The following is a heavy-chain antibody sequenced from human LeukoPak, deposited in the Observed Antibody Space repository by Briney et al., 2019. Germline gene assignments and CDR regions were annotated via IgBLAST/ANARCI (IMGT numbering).Heavy chain of an antibody. J-gene: IGHJ5*02. V-gene: IGHV1-18*01. CDR3: ARDRNLGLRVVNWFDP. CDR2: ISAYNGNT. Sequence: GASVKVSCKASGYTFTSYGISWVRQAPGQGLEWMGWISAYNGNTNYAQKLQGRVTMTTDTSTSTAYMELRSLRSDDTAVYYCARDRNLGLRVVNWFDPWGQGTLVTVSS. D-gene: IGHD5-12*01. CDR1: GYTFTSYG.